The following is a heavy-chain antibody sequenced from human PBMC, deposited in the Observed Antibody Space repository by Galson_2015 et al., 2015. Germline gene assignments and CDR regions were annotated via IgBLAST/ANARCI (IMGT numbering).Heavy chain of an antibody. Sequence: SLRLSCAASGFTFSSHAMHWVRQAPDKGLEWVALMSYDGAINDYADSVKGRFTISRGNSKNTLYLQMNSLRTGDTAVYYCARGLYSSSGELDYWGQGALVTVSS. V-gene: IGHV3-30*03. D-gene: IGHD6-6*01. CDR3: ARGLYSSSGELDY. CDR1: GFTFSSHA. CDR2: MSYDGAIN. J-gene: IGHJ4*02.